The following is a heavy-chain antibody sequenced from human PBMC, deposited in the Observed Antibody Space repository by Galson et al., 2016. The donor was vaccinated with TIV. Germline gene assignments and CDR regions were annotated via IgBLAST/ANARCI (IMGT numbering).Heavy chain of an antibody. D-gene: IGHD5-18*01. J-gene: IGHJ6*02. CDR1: GGTFSSYV. V-gene: IGHV1-69*13. Sequence: SVKVSCKASGGTFSSYVIKWVRQAPGQGLEWMGEIIPMFGTANYAQKSQGRVTITADESTSTAYMELSSLRSEDTAVYYCAKDRNTAFDTHYSYYGLDVWGQGTTVIVSS. CDR3: AKDRNTAFDTHYSYYGLDV. CDR2: IIPMFGTA.